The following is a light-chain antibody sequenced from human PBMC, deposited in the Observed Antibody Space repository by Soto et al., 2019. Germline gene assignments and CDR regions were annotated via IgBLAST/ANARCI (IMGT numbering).Light chain of an antibody. Sequence: EIVLTPSPGTLSLSPGERATLSCRASQSVSTYLAWYQQKPGQAPRLFIYDASNRATGIPARFSGSGSGTDFTLTISRLEPEDFAVYYCQQYGGSPRTFGQGTKVDIK. J-gene: IGKJ1*01. CDR3: QQYGGSPRT. CDR2: DAS. CDR1: QSVSTY. V-gene: IGKV3-20*01.